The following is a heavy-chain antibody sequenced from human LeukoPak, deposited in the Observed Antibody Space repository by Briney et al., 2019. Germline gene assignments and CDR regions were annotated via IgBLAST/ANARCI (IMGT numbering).Heavy chain of an antibody. D-gene: IGHD3-9*01. CDR1: GFSFSAYA. J-gene: IGHJ4*02. Sequence: GGSLRLSCAASGFSFSAYAMNWVRQAPGKGLEWVSAVSGTGDETYYAGSVKGRFTISRDNSKNTLYLQMNSLRAEDTALYYCAKGMSVDILIALEYWGQGIPVTVSS. CDR3: AKGMSVDILIALEY. CDR2: VSGTGDET. V-gene: IGHV3-23*01.